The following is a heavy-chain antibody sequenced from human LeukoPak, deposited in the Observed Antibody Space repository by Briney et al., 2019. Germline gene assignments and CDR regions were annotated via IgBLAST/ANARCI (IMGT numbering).Heavy chain of an antibody. Sequence: GGSLRLSCADSGFTFSNAWMSWVRQAPGKGLEWVGRIKSKTDGGTTDYAAPVKGRFTISRDNAKNSLYLQMNSLRAEDTALYYCAKDIGPVIAAAGPWGYFDYWGQGTLVTVSS. D-gene: IGHD6-13*01. CDR3: AKDIGPVIAAAGPWGYFDY. CDR2: IKSKTDGGTT. CDR1: GFTFSNAW. J-gene: IGHJ4*02. V-gene: IGHV3-15*05.